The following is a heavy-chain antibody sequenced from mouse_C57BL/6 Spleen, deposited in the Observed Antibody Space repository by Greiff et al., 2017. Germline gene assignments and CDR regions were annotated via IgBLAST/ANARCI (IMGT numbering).Heavy chain of an antibody. CDR3: ARWVDSSGYGGFAY. J-gene: IGHJ3*01. D-gene: IGHD3-2*02. V-gene: IGHV1-63*01. Sequence: VQLQQSGAELVRPGTSVKMSCKASGYTFTNYWIGWAKQRPGHGLEWIGDIYPGGGYTNYNEKFKGKATLTADKSSSTAYMQFSSLTSEDSAIYYCARWVDSSGYGGFAYWGQGTLVTVSA. CDR1: GYTFTNYW. CDR2: IYPGGGYT.